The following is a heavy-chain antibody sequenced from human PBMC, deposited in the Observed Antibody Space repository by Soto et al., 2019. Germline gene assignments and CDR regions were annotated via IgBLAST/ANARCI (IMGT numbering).Heavy chain of an antibody. CDR3: ARESEDLTSNFDY. CDR2: ISSTTNYI. CDR1: GFTFNIYA. V-gene: IGHV3-21*01. Sequence: PGGSLRLSCAASGFTFNIYAMNWVRQAPGKGLEWVSSISSTTNYIYYADSMKGRFTVSRDNAKNSVYLEMNSLSAEDTALYYCARESEDLTSNFDYWGQGTLVTVSS. J-gene: IGHJ4*02.